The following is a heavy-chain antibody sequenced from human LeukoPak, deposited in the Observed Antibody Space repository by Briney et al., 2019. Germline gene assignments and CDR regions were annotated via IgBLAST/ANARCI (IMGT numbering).Heavy chain of an antibody. CDR1: GGSISSSNW. CDR3: ARVGSSWTLGF. Sequence: SGTLSLTCAVSGGSISSSNWWSWVRQPPGKGLEWIGEIYHSGISNYNPSLKSRVTLSVDTSKNQFSLKLTSLSAADTAMYYCARVGSSWTLGFWGQGTLVTVSS. CDR2: IYHSGIS. D-gene: IGHD6-13*01. J-gene: IGHJ4*02. V-gene: IGHV4-4*02.